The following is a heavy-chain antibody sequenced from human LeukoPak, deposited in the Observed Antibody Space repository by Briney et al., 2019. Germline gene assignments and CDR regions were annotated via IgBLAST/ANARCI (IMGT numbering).Heavy chain of an antibody. CDR3: ARAGRSSTSSLYYFDY. D-gene: IGHD2-2*01. V-gene: IGHV4-39*07. CDR2: IYYSGST. J-gene: IGHJ4*02. CDR1: GGSISSSSYY. Sequence: PSETLSLTCTVSGGSISSSSYYWGWIRQPPGKGLEWIGSIYYSGSTYYNPSLKSRVTISVDTSKNQFSLKLSSVTAADTAVYYCARAGRSSTSSLYYFDYWGQGTLVTVSS.